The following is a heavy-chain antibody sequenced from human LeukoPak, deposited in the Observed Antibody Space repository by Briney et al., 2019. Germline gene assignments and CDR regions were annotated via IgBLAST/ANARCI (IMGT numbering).Heavy chain of an antibody. D-gene: IGHD5-12*01. CDR1: GFTFSSYA. V-gene: IGHV3-23*01. CDR3: AKVFTSGYDQEVYYCDY. CDR2: ISGSGGST. J-gene: IGHJ4*02. Sequence: GGSLRLSCAASGFTFSSYAMSWVRQAPGKGLEWVSAISGSGGSTYYADSVKGRFTISRDNSKNTLYLQMNSLRAEDTAVYYCAKVFTSGYDQEVYYCDYWGQGTLVTVSS.